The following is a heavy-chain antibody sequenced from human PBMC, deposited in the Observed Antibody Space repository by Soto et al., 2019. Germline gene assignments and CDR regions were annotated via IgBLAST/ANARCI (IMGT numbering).Heavy chain of an antibody. CDR1: GGSISSSSYY. CDR2: IFYIGST. J-gene: IGHJ4*02. Sequence: QLQLQESGPGLVKPSETLSLNCTVSGGSISSSSYYWGCIGKPPGKGLEWIGSIFYIGSTSYNPSLKSRVTISVDTSKNQFSLKLSSVTAADTAVYYCARHVLVATVDFDYWGQETLVTVSS. CDR3: ARHVLVATVDFDY. V-gene: IGHV4-39*01. D-gene: IGHD5-12*01.